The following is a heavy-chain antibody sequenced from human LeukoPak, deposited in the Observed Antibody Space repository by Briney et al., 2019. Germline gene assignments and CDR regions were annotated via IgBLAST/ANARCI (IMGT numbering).Heavy chain of an antibody. V-gene: IGHV6-1*01. D-gene: IGHD6-19*01. CDR1: GDSVSSDTAA. CDR2: TYYKSKWYN. CDR3: ARGSSGGRLAY. J-gene: IGHJ4*02. Sequence: SWTLSLTCAISGDSVSSDTAAWHWIRQSPSRGLQWLGGTYYKSKWYNDYAISVKSRITITSDTSKNQFSLLLNSVTPEDTAVYYCARGSSGGRLAYWGQGTLVTVSS.